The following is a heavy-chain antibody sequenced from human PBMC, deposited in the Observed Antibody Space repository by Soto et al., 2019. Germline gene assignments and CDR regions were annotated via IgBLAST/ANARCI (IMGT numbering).Heavy chain of an antibody. D-gene: IGHD6-19*01. CDR3: ARDGRLKRAVAGTGAFDI. J-gene: IGHJ3*02. CDR1: GFTFSSYA. V-gene: IGHV3-30-3*01. CDR2: ISYDGSNK. Sequence: QVQLVESGGGVVQPGRSLRLSCAASGFTFSSYAMHWVRQAPGKGLEWMAVISYDGSNKYYAESVKGRFTISRDNSKNTLYLQMNSLRAEDTAVYYCARDGRLKRAVAGTGAFDIWGQGTMVTVSS.